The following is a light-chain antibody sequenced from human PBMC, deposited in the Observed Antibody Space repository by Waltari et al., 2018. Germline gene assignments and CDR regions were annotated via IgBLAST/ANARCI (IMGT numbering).Light chain of an antibody. CDR1: QSVRSL. CDR2: DSS. Sequence: EIVLTQSPATLSLSPGERATLSCMASQSVRSLLAWYQQKPGQAPRLLIYDSSNRAAGVPARFSGSGSGTDFTLTISSLEPEDFAVYYCQQRSSWPLTFGGGTKVEIK. CDR3: QQRSSWPLT. V-gene: IGKV3-11*01. J-gene: IGKJ4*01.